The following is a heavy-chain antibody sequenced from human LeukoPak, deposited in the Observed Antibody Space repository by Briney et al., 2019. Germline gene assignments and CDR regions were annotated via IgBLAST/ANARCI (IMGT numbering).Heavy chain of an antibody. CDR3: AREMNHVVPAASWRWFDP. J-gene: IGHJ5*02. CDR1: GGSISSGDYY. CDR2: IYYSGST. Sequence: SETLSLTCTVSGGSISSGDYYWSWIRQPPGKGLEWIGYIYYSGSTYYNPSLKSRVTISVDTSKNQFSLKLSSVTAADTAVYYCAREMNHVVPAASWRWFDPLGQGTLVTVSS. V-gene: IGHV4-30-4*08. D-gene: IGHD2-2*01.